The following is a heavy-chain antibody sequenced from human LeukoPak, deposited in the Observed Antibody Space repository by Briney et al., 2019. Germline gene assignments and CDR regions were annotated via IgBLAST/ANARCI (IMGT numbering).Heavy chain of an antibody. CDR1: GFTFSSYA. D-gene: IGHD5-12*01. V-gene: IGHV3-23*01. J-gene: IGHJ4*02. CDR3: AKSWYQGYSGYDYFDY. Sequence: GGSLRLSCAASGFTFSSYAMSWVRQAPGKGLEWVSAISGSGGSTYYADSVKGRFTISRDNSKNTLYLQMNSLRAEDTAVYYCAKSWYQGYSGYDYFDYWGQGTLVTVSS. CDR2: ISGSGGST.